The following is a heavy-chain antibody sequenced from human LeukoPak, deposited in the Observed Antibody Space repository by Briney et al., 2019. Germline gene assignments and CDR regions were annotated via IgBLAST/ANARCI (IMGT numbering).Heavy chain of an antibody. J-gene: IGHJ3*02. CDR1: GYTFTTYW. D-gene: IGHD5-24*01. CDR3: TRSPRDGYHDAFDI. CDR2: IYPGDSET. V-gene: IGHV5-51*01. Sequence: GESLKISCKGSGYTFTTYWIAWVRQMPGEGLEWMGIIYPGDSETRYSPSFQGQVTISADKSITTAYLQWGRLKASDTAMCYCTRSPRDGYHDAFDIWGQGTMVTVFS.